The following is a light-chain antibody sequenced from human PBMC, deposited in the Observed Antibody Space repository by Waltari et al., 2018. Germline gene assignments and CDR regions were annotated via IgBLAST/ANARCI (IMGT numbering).Light chain of an antibody. CDR1: NHDVGAYNY. J-gene: IGLJ3*02. Sequence: QSALTQPASVSGSPGQSIIISCAGTNHDVGAYNYVSWFQHHPGKAPKLIIHDVNKRPAGVSSRFSASKSDNTASLTISGLQAEDEANYYCTSFRSGASWVFGGGTTLTVL. CDR2: DVN. CDR3: TSFRSGASWV. V-gene: IGLV2-14*03.